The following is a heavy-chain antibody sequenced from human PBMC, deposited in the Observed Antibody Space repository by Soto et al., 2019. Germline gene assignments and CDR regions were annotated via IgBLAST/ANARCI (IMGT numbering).Heavy chain of an antibody. J-gene: IGHJ4*02. V-gene: IGHV1-69*12. CDR1: GGTFSNYA. Sequence: QVQLVQSGAEVKKPGSSVKVSCKASGGTFSNYAISWVRQAPGQGLEWMGGIIPIFGTADYAQKFQGRVTISADESTSTAFMELSRLRAEDTAVYYCSRDGGVYDHSPFDYWGQGTLVTVSS. CDR3: SRDGGVYDHSPFDY. CDR2: IIPIFGTA. D-gene: IGHD4-4*01.